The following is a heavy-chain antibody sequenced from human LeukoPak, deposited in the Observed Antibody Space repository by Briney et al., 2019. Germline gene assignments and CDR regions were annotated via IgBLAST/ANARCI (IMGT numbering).Heavy chain of an antibody. J-gene: IGHJ4*02. V-gene: IGHV4-34*01. Sequence: PSETLSLTCAVYGGSFSGYYWSWIRQPPGKGLEWIGEINHSGSTNYNPSLKSRVTISVDTSKNQFSLKLSSVTAADTAVYYCARGMGATPDYWGQGTLVTVSS. D-gene: IGHD1-26*01. CDR1: GGSFSGYY. CDR2: INHSGST. CDR3: ARGMGATPDY.